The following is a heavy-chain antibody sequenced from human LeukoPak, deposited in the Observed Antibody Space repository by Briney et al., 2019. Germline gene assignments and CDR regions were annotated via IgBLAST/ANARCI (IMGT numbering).Heavy chain of an antibody. Sequence: PGGSLRLSCAASGFTFSNNWMTWVRQAPGKGLEWVASVKKDGSERYHVDSVKGRFTISRDNSKNTLYLQMNSLRAEDTAVYYCARDPLLWFGELFDYWGQGTLVTVSS. V-gene: IGHV3-7*01. CDR1: GFTFSNNW. J-gene: IGHJ4*02. D-gene: IGHD3-10*01. CDR3: ARDPLLWFGELFDY. CDR2: VKKDGSER.